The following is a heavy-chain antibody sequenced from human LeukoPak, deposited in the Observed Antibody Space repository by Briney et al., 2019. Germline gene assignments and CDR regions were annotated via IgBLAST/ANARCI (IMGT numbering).Heavy chain of an antibody. CDR3: ARDYSLRNYYGMDV. CDR2: ISYDGSNK. Sequence: PGGSLRLSCAASGFTFSSYAMHWVRQAPGKGLEWVAVISYDGSNKYYADSVKGRFTISRDNSKNTLYLQMNSLRAEDTAVYYCARDYSLRNYYGMDVWGQGTTVTVSS. D-gene: IGHD5/OR15-5a*01. V-gene: IGHV3-30-3*01. CDR1: GFTFSSYA. J-gene: IGHJ6*02.